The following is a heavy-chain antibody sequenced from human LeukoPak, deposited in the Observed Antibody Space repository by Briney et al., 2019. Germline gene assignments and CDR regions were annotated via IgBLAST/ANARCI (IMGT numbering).Heavy chain of an antibody. J-gene: IGHJ4*02. D-gene: IGHD3-10*01. Sequence: GGSLRLSCVASGFIFNNYAMAWVRQAPGKGLEWVSGICGSAGCTYYADSVKGRFTISRDSSENTLYLQMNSLGAEDTAVYYCAKDVFGLAVGGCDYWGQGTLVTVSS. CDR3: AKDVFGLAVGGCDY. V-gene: IGHV3-23*01. CDR1: GFIFNNYA. CDR2: ICGSAGCT.